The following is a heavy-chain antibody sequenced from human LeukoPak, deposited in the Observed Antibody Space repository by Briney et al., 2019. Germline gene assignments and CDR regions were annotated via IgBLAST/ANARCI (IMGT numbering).Heavy chain of an antibody. CDR3: ARVSGYSYGLPHYYYYYGMDV. Sequence: GGSLRLSCAASGFIFSTYNMNWVRQAPGKGLEWVSYITTSTTTLYYADSVKGRFTIYRDNAKNSLFLQMNSLRDEDTAVYYCARVSGYSYGLPHYYYYYGMDVWGQGTTVTVSS. J-gene: IGHJ6*02. V-gene: IGHV3-48*02. CDR1: GFIFSTYN. CDR2: ITTSTTTL. D-gene: IGHD5-18*01.